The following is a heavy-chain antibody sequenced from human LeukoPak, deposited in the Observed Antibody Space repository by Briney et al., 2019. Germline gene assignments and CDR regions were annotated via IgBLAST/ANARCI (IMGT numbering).Heavy chain of an antibody. D-gene: IGHD6-19*01. CDR1: GYTFTGYY. CDR2: INPNSGGT. CDR3: ARAHSSGPLGDY. J-gene: IGHJ4*02. Sequence: GASVKVSCKASGYTFTGYYMHWVRQAPGQELEWMGWINPNSGGTNYAQKFQGWVTMTRDTSISTAYMELSRLRSDDTAVYYCARAHSSGPLGDYWGQGTLVTVSS. V-gene: IGHV1-2*04.